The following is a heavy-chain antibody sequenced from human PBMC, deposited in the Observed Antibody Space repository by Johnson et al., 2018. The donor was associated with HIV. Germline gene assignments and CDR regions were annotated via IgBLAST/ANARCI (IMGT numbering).Heavy chain of an antibody. V-gene: IGHV3-30*18. D-gene: IGHD6-19*01. CDR1: GFTFSNAW. CDR2: ISYDGSNT. Sequence: QVQLVESGGGLVQPGGSLRVSCAASGFTFSNAWMSWVRQVPGKGLEWVAAISYDGSNTYYADSVKGRFTISRDNSKNTLYLQMNSLRAEDTAVYYCAKDEGAVAGRRARVGGIDIWSQGTMVTVCS. CDR3: AKDEGAVAGRRARVGGIDI. J-gene: IGHJ3*02.